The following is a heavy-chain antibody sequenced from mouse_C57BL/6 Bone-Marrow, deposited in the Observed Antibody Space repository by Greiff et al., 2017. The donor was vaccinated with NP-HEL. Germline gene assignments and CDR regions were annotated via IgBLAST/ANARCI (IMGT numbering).Heavy chain of an antibody. J-gene: IGHJ2*01. CDR2: INPSSGYT. D-gene: IGHD1-1*01. CDR1: GYTFTSYT. Sequence: QVQLQQSGAELARPGASVKMSCKASGYTFTSYTMHWVKQRPGQGLEWIGYINPSSGYTKYNQKFKDKATLTAGKSSSTAYMQLSSLTSEDSAVYYCARAYYYGSSEDYFDYWGQGTTLTVSS. V-gene: IGHV1-4*01. CDR3: ARAYYYGSSEDYFDY.